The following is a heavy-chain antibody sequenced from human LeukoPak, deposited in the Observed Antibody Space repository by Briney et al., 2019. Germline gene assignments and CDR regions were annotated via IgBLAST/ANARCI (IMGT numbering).Heavy chain of an antibody. CDR2: IKGGGGDP. CDR1: GFTFSTYA. V-gene: IGHV3-23*01. J-gene: IGHJ4*02. Sequence: GGSLRLSCAASGFTFSTYAMGWVRQAPGKGLEWVSRIKGGGGDPFYADSVNGRFTISRDNSKKTLFLQLDSLRAEDTAVYYCAKGGHDYNPFYWWGQGTLVTVSS. D-gene: IGHD4-11*01. CDR3: AKGGHDYNPFYW.